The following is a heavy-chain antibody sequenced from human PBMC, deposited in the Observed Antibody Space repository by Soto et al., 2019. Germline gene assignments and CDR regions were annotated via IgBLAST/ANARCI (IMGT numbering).Heavy chain of an antibody. CDR2: ISYDGTKT. CDR1: GFTFSSYG. J-gene: IGHJ6*02. D-gene: IGHD6-6*01. Sequence: PGGSLRLSCVGAGFTFSSYGMHWVRQDPGKGLEWVAGISYDGTKTYYGDSVKGRFSISRDNSRQTVYLQMDSLRAEDTAVYYCAKVGSIAVYHYHYALDVWGQGTTVTVSS. CDR3: AKVGSIAVYHYHYALDV. V-gene: IGHV3-30*18.